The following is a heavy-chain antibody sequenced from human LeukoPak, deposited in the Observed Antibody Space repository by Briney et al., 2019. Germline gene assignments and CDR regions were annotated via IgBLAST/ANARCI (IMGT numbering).Heavy chain of an antibody. CDR2: IKEDGSAT. J-gene: IGHJ4*02. CDR3: ARDSPGYLAYDS. Sequence: GGSLRLSCAASGFTLSTYWMTWVRQAPGEGPEWVANIKEDGSATYYVDFVNGRFTISRDKAKKSLYLQMNSLRAEDTAVYYCARDSPGYLAYDSWGQGTLVTVSS. CDR1: GFTLSTYW. D-gene: IGHD3-3*02. V-gene: IGHV3-7*04.